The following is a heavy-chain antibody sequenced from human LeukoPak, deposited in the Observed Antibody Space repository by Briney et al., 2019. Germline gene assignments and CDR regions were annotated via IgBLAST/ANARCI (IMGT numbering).Heavy chain of an antibody. CDR1: GFTFRSYS. V-gene: IGHV3-21*06. J-gene: IGHJ3*02. CDR2: ISDSSRSM. Sequence: GGSLRLSCAASGFTFRSYSMSWVRQAPGKGLEWVSSISDSSRSMDYADSVKGRFTISRDNSKNSLFLQMNSLRADDTAVYYCARSPAVAARLNDASDIWGQGTMVTVSS. CDR3: ARSPAVAARLNDASDI. D-gene: IGHD6-6*01.